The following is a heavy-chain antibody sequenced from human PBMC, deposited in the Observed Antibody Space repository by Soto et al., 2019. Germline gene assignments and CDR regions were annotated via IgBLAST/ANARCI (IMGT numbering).Heavy chain of an antibody. D-gene: IGHD3-9*01. CDR1: GYTFTSYG. J-gene: IGHJ5*02. V-gene: IGHV1-18*01. CDR2: ISAYNGNT. CDR3: ARDQSYYDILSRSDNWFDP. Sequence: ASVKVSCKASGYTFTSYGISWVRQAPGQGLEWMGWISAYNGNTNYAQKLQGRVTMTTDTSTSTAYMELRSLRSDDTAVYYCARDQSYYDILSRSDNWFDPWGQGTLVTVSS.